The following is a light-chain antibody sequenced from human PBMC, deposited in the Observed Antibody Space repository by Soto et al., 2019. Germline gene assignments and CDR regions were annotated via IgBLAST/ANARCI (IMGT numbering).Light chain of an antibody. CDR1: RSRTTN. CDR3: QQYSSFSST. Sequence: PENTVAIACRARRSRTTNIAWYQQKPGQAPKFLIYGVSSWATGVPYRFSGSGSGTEFTLTISSLQPDDFAAYYCQQYSSFSSTFGQGT. CDR2: GVS. J-gene: IGKJ2*02. V-gene: IGKV3D-15*01.